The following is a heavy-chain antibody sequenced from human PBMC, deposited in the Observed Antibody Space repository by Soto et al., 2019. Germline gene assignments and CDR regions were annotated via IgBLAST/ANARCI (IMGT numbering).Heavy chain of an antibody. V-gene: IGHV6-1*01. CDR2: TYYRSKWYN. CDR3: VRGSSDYIWGSYRSSAFDI. CDR1: GDSVSSNSAA. D-gene: IGHD3-16*02. Sequence: TSETLSLTCAISGDSVSSNSAAWNWIRQSPSRGLEWLGRTYYRSKWYNDYAVSVKSRITINPDTSKNQFSLQLNSVTPEDTAVYYCVRGSSDYIWGSYRSSAFDIWGQGTMVTVSS. J-gene: IGHJ3*02.